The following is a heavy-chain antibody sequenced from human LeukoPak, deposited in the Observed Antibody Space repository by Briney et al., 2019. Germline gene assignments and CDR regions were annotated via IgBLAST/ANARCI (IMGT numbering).Heavy chain of an antibody. D-gene: IGHD4-23*01. Sequence: GGSLRLSCVASGFTLSSYSMSWVRQAPGKGLEWVSAMSGSDTGSWYADSVKGRFTISRDTSKTTLYLQMNSLRAEDTAIYYCAKDARSFGGTYFDYWGQGTLVTVSS. CDR2: MSGSDTGS. V-gene: IGHV3-23*01. J-gene: IGHJ4*02. CDR1: GFTLSSYS. CDR3: AKDARSFGGTYFDY.